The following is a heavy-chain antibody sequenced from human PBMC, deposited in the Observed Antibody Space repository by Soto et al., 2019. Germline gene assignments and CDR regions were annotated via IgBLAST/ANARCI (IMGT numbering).Heavy chain of an antibody. CDR2: ISYDGSNK. Sequence: QVHLVESGGGVVQPGGSLRLSCAASGFTFRIYAMHWVRQAPGKGLECVAVISYDGSNKFYRDSVKGRFTISRDNSKHTLYLQINSLRYEDTAVYYCARGDLEYIAVVVGARPGEYGVDVWGQGTTVTVSS. CDR1: GFTFRIYA. D-gene: IGHD2-15*01. CDR3: ARGDLEYIAVVVGARPGEYGVDV. V-gene: IGHV3-30-3*01. J-gene: IGHJ6*02.